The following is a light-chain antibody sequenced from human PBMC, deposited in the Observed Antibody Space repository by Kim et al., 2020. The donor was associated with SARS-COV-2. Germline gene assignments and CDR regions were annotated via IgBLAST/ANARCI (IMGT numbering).Light chain of an antibody. CDR2: DAS. J-gene: IGKJ5*01. Sequence: SLSPGESATLSCRASQSVSSYLALYQQKPGQAPRLLIYDASNRATGIPARFSGSGSGTDFTLTISSLEPEDFAVYYCQQRSNWPTFGQGTRLEIK. V-gene: IGKV3-11*01. CDR1: QSVSSY. CDR3: QQRSNWPT.